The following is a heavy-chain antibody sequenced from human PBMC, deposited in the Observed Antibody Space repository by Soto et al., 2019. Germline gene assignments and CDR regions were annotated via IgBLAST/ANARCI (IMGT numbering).Heavy chain of an antibody. D-gene: IGHD3-3*01. Sequence: ASVKVSCKASGYTFTGFYIHWVRQAPGQGLEWMGWISAYNGNTNYAQKLQGRVTMTTDTSTSTAYMELRSLRSDDTAVYYCARDQINYDFWSGYWSHYYYGMDVWGQGTTVTVSS. J-gene: IGHJ6*02. CDR2: ISAYNGNT. CDR3: ARDQINYDFWSGYWSHYYYGMDV. V-gene: IGHV1-18*04. CDR1: GYTFTGFY.